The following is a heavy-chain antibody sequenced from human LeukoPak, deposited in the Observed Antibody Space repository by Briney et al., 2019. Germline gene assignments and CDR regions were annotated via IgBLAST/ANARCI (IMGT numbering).Heavy chain of an antibody. CDR1: GGSISSSSYY. J-gene: IGHJ6*02. CDR3: ASGVMSIYGMDV. V-gene: IGHV4-39*07. Sequence: SETLSLTCTVSGGSISSSSYYWGWIRQPPGKGLEWIGSIYYSGSTYYNPSLKSRVTISVDKSKNQFSLKLSSVTAADTAVYYCASGVMSIYGMDVWGQGTTVTVSS. CDR2: IYYSGST. D-gene: IGHD3-16*01.